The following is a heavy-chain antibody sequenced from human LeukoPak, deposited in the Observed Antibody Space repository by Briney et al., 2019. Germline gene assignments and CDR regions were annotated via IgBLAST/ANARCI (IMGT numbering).Heavy chain of an antibody. J-gene: IGHJ6*02. Sequence: GGSLRLSCAASGFTFSSYSMNWVRQAPGKGLEWVSSISSSSSYIYYADSVKGRFTISRDNAKNSLYLQMNSLRAEDTAVYYCAREGGGYSGYDPSYYYYGMDVWGQGTSVTVSS. CDR3: AREGGGYSGYDPSYYYYGMDV. CDR2: ISSSSSYI. CDR1: GFTFSSYS. V-gene: IGHV3-21*01. D-gene: IGHD5-12*01.